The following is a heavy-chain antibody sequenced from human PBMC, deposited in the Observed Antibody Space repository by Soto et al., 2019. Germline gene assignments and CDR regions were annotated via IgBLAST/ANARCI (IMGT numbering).Heavy chain of an antibody. V-gene: IGHV1-58*02. CDR1: GFTFTSSA. Sequence: ASVKVSCKASGFTFTSSAMQWVRQARGQRLEWIGWIVVGSGNTNYAQKFQERVTITRDMSTSTAYMELSSLRSEDTAVYYCAADIYYDILTGHDFDYWGQGTLVTVSS. CDR3: AADIYYDILTGHDFDY. J-gene: IGHJ4*02. CDR2: IVVGSGNT. D-gene: IGHD3-9*01.